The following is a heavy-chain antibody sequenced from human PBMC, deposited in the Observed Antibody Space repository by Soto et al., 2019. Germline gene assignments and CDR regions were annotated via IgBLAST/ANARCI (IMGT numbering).Heavy chain of an antibody. CDR2: TYYRSKWYN. D-gene: IGHD6-13*01. CDR1: GDSVSSNSAA. CDR3: AISPPTSIAAAGTGGDWFDP. Sequence: SQTRSLTCAISGDSVSSNSAAWNWIRQSPSRGLEWLGRTYYRSKWYNDYAVSVKSRITINPDTSKNQFSLQLNSVTPEDTAVYYCAISPPTSIAAAGTGGDWFDPWGQGTLVTVSS. J-gene: IGHJ5*02. V-gene: IGHV6-1*01.